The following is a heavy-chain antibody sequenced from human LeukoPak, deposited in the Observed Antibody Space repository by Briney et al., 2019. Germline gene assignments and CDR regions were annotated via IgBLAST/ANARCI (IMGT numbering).Heavy chain of an antibody. D-gene: IGHD3-22*01. CDR3: AKDREPSYYDSSGYKS. J-gene: IGHJ5*02. V-gene: IGHV3-23*01. CDR2: ISGSGGST. CDR1: GFTFSSYA. Sequence: GGSLRLSCAASGFTFSSYAMSWVRQAPGKGLEWVSAISGSGGSTYYADSVKGRFTISRDNSNNTLYLQMNSLRAEDTAVYYCAKDREPSYYDSSGYKSWGQGTLVTVSS.